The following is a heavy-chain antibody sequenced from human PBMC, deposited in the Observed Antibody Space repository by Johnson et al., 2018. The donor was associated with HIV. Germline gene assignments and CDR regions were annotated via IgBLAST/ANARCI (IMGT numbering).Heavy chain of an antibody. Sequence: VQLVESGGGLVQPGGSLRLSCAASGFIFSNYWMSWVRQAPGKGLEWVANIKQDGSEKYYVDSVKGRFTISRDNAKNSLYLQMNSLRAEDTAVYYCARGFDAFDIWGQGTMVTVSS. V-gene: IGHV3-7*05. J-gene: IGHJ3*02. CDR1: GFIFSNYW. CDR3: ARGFDAFDI. CDR2: IKQDGSEK.